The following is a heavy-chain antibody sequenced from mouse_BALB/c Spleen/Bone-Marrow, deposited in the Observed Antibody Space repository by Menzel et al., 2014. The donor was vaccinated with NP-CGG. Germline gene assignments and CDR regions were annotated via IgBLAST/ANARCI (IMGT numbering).Heavy chain of an antibody. CDR2: ISSGSNII. V-gene: IGHV5-17*02. J-gene: IGHJ2*01. CDR3: GRGDY. Sequence: DVHLVESGGGLVQPGESRKLSCAASGFTFSSFAMHWIRRAPEKGLEWVAFISSGSNIIHYADTVKGRFTISRDNPKNTLFLQMASLRSEDTAMYYCGRGDYWGQGTTLTVSS. CDR1: GFTFSSFA.